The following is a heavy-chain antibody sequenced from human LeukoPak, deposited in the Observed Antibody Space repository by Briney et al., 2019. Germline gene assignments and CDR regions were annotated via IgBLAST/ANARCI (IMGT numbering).Heavy chain of an antibody. CDR1: GFIVSSNY. Sequence: GGSLRLSCAASGFIVSSNYMSWVRQAPGKGLEWVSVNYSGGSTYYADSVKGRFTISRHNSKNTLYLQMNSLRAEDSAVYYCAGESFDIWGQGTMVTVSS. CDR3: AGESFDI. J-gene: IGHJ3*02. V-gene: IGHV3-53*04. CDR2: NYSGGST.